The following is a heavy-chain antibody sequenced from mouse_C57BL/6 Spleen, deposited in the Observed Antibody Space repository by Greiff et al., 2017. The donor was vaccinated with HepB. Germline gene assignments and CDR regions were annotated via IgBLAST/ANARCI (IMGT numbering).Heavy chain of an antibody. CDR3: AATVVGY. D-gene: IGHD1-1*01. V-gene: IGHV1-81*01. CDR2: IYPSSGNT. Sequence: VQLQQSGAELARPGASVKLSCKASGYTFTSYGISWVKQRTGQGLEWIGEIYPSSGNTYYNEKFKGKATLTADKSSSTAYMELRSLTSEDSAVYFCAATVVGYWGQGTTLTVSS. CDR1: GYTFTSYG. J-gene: IGHJ2*01.